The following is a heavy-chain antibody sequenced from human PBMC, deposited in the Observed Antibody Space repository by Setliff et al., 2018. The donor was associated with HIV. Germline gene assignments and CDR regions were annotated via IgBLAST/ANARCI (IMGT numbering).Heavy chain of an antibody. CDR3: AKDNTWIPNGFDY. V-gene: IGHV3-23*01. Sequence: GGSLRLSCAASGFTFNNYAMSWVRQAPGKGLEWVSALSTSGDSTYYADSVKGRFTISRDDSKNTLYLQMNSLRAEDTAVYYCAKDNTWIPNGFDYWGQGTLVTVSS. D-gene: IGHD5-18*01. CDR1: GFTFNNYA. J-gene: IGHJ4*02. CDR2: LSTSGDST.